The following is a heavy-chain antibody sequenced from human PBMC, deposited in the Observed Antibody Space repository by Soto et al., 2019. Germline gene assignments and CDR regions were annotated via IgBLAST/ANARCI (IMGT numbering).Heavy chain of an antibody. J-gene: IGHJ4*02. CDR2: ISAYNGNT. CDR3: ARDVDTAMLASFDY. Sequence: ASVKVSCKASGYTFTSYGISWVRQAPGQGLERMGWISAYNGNTNYAQKLQGRVTMTTDTSTSTAYMELRSLRSDDTAVYYCARDVDTAMLASFDYWGQGTLVTVSS. CDR1: GYTFTSYG. D-gene: IGHD5-18*01. V-gene: IGHV1-18*01.